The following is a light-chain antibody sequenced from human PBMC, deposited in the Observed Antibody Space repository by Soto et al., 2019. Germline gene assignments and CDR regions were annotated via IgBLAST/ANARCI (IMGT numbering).Light chain of an antibody. V-gene: IGKV1-5*01. CDR3: QQYDSYSWT. Sequence: DIQMTQSPSTLSASVGERVTITCRASQSVTNWLAWYQQKPGKAPKLLIYDVSSLESGVPSRFSGSGSGTEFILTISSLQTEDFATYYCQQYDSYSWTFGQGTKVEMK. CDR2: DVS. CDR1: QSVTNW. J-gene: IGKJ1*01.